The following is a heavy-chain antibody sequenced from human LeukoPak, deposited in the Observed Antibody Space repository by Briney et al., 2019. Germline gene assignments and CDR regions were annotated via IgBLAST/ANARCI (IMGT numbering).Heavy chain of an antibody. CDR2: ISISSSYI. D-gene: IGHD3-22*01. CDR1: GFTFSSYS. J-gene: IGHJ4*02. V-gene: IGHV3-21*04. CDR3: ARLMWVDYYDSSGYPDY. Sequence: PGGPLRLSCAASGFTFSSYSMIWVRQAPGKGLEWVSSISISSSYIYYADSAKGRFTISRDDAKTSLYLQMNSLRAEDTAVYYCARLMWVDYYDSSGYPDYWGQGTLVTVSS.